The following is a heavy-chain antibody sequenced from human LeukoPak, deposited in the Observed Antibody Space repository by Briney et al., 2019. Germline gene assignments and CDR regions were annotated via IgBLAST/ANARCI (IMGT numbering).Heavy chain of an antibody. CDR1: GGSFSGYY. V-gene: IGHV4-59*01. J-gene: IGHJ3*02. D-gene: IGHD5-12*01. CDR3: ARVYGSGYDFRGAFDI. CDR2: IYYSGST. Sequence: PSETLSLTCAVYGGSFSGYYWGWIRQPPGKGLEWIAYIYYSGSTNYSPSLKSRVTSSVDTSKNQFSLRLSSVTAADTAVYYCARVYGSGYDFRGAFDIWGQGTMVTVSS.